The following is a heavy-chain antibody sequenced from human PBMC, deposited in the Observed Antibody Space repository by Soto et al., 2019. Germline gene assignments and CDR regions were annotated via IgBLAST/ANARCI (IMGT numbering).Heavy chain of an antibody. V-gene: IGHV1-2*02. D-gene: IGHD1-26*01. J-gene: IGHJ6*02. Sequence: ASVKVSCKASGYTFTGYYVHWVRQAPGQGLEWMGWINPNSGDTYLAQRFQGRVTMNRDTSIGTAYMELRGLASDDTAEYYCAKGGAIVAAGTRVYLYNAMDVWGQGTTVTVSS. CDR1: GYTFTGYY. CDR2: INPNSGDT. CDR3: AKGGAIVAAGTRVYLYNAMDV.